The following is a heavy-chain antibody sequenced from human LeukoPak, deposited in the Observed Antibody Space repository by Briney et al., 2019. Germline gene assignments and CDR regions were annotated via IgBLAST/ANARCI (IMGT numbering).Heavy chain of an antibody. D-gene: IGHD6-19*01. J-gene: IGHJ5*02. CDR1: GYTFTSYY. CDR2: INPSGGST. V-gene: IGHV1-46*01. CDR3: ARDRDSSGWTNWFDP. Sequence: ASVRVSCKASGYTFTSYYMHWVRQAPGQGLEWMGIINPSGGSTSYAQKFQGRVTMTRDTSTSTVYMELSSLRSEDTAVYYCARDRDSSGWTNWFDPWGQGTLVTVSS.